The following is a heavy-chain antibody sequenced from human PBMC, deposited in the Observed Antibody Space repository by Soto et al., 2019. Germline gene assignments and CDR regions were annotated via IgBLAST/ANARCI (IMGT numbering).Heavy chain of an antibody. V-gene: IGHV3-74*01. CDR1: GFTFSTYW. CDR3: ARGSHYSDY. Sequence: GGSLRLSCAASGFTFSTYWIHWVRQTPGKGLVWVSRINGDGGSTNYADFVKGRYTISRDNAKKTLYLQINSLRADDTGVYYSARGSHYSDYWGQGNRVTVSS. J-gene: IGHJ4*02. CDR2: INGDGGST.